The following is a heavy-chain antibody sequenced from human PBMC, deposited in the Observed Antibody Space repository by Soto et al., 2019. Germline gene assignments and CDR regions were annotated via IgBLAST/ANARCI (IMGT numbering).Heavy chain of an antibody. V-gene: IGHV6-1*01. CDR3: ARGGSSWSNLTP. D-gene: IGHD6-13*01. CDR2: TYYRSKWYH. Sequence: SQTLSLTCAISGDSVSSNSAAWNWIRQSPSRGLEWLGRTYYRSKWYHDYAVSVKSRITMNPDTSKIQFSLQLNSVTPEDTAVNYCARGGSSWSNLTPWGQGTLVTVSS. CDR1: GDSVSSNSAA. J-gene: IGHJ5*02.